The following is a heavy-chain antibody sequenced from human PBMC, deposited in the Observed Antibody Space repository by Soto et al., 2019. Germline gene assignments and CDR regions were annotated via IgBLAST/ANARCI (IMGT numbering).Heavy chain of an antibody. V-gene: IGHV3-48*02. CDR1: GFTFSLYS. CDR3: ARAVTWGLDV. CDR2: ISRSSTGI. D-gene: IGHD3-10*01. J-gene: IGHJ6*02. Sequence: EVQLVESGGGLVQPGGSLRLSCAASGFTFSLYSMSWVRQAPGKGLEWVSYISRSSTGIHYAASVKGRFTISRDDATNSVHLQMHSLSDGDTAVYHCARAVTWGLDVWGQGTTVSIS.